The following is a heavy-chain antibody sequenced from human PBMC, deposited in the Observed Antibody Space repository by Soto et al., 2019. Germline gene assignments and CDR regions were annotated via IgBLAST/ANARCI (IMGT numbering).Heavy chain of an antibody. Sequence: GGSLRLSCAASGFDASVNFMTWVRQAPGRGLEWVSTINNAGSTFYADSVKGRFAISGDNSKNTLYLQMNSLRVDDTAMYYCVRENYYYGMDVWGQGTAVTVSS. CDR2: INNAGST. CDR1: GFDASVNF. CDR3: VRENYYYGMDV. V-gene: IGHV3-66*01. J-gene: IGHJ6*02.